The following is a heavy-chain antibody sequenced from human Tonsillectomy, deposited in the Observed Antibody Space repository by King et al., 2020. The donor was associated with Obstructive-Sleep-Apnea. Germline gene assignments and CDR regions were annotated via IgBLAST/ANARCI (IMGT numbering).Heavy chain of an antibody. D-gene: IGHD1-26*01. J-gene: IGHJ4*02. CDR2: ISSNGGST. Sequence: VQLVESGGGLVQPGGSLRLSCAASGFTFSSYAMHWVRQAPGKGLEYVSAISSNGGSTYYANSVKGRFTISRDNSKNTLYLQMGSLRAEDMAVYYCARDGTLSGGRTHSFDYWGQGTLVTVSS. CDR3: ARDGTLSGGRTHSFDY. V-gene: IGHV3-64*01. CDR1: GFTFSSYA.